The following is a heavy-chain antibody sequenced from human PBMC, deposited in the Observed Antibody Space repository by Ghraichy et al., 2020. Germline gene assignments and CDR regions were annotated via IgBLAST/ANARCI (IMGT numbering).Heavy chain of an antibody. CDR3: ARSWYSRGQPEYFQY. CDR2: IFYRGST. V-gene: IGHV4-61*01. J-gene: IGHJ1*01. CDR1: GGSVRSSSYY. D-gene: IGHD6-13*01. Sequence: SETLSLTCSVSGGSVRSSSYYWSWIRQSPGKGLEWIGYIFYRGSTNYNPSLKSRVTISVDTSKDQFSLKLHSVTAADTAVYYCARSWYSRGQPEYFQYWGQGTPVTVSS.